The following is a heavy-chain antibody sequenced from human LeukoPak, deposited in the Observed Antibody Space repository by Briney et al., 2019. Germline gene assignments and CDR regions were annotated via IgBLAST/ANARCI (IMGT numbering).Heavy chain of an antibody. CDR3: ARSLWGYAFDI. D-gene: IGHD3-16*02. CDR1: GGSISSYY. J-gene: IGHJ3*02. CDR2: IYYSGSI. V-gene: IGHV4-59*01. Sequence: SETLSLTCTVSGGSISSYYWSWIWQPPGKGLKWIGYIYYSGSINYNPSLKSRVTISLDTSKNQFSLKLSSVTAADTAVFYCARSLWGYAFDIWGQGTMVTVSS.